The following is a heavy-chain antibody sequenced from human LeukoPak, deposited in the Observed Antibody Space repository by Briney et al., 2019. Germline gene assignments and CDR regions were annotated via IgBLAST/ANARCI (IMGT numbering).Heavy chain of an antibody. CDR3: ARSYGSGTYYNPFDY. CDR1: GFNFDDYA. CDR2: INWNSGSI. J-gene: IGHJ4*02. V-gene: IGHV3-9*03. Sequence: PGGSLRLSCAASGFNFDDYAMHWVRQAPGKGLEWVSGINWNSGSIGYADSVKGRFTISRDNAKNSLFLQMNSLRAEDMALYYCARSYGSGTYYNPFDYWGQGTLVTVSS. D-gene: IGHD3-10*01.